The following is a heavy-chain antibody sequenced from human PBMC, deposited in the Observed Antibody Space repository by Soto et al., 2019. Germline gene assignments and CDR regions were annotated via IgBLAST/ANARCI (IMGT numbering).Heavy chain of an antibody. V-gene: IGHV3-23*01. D-gene: IGHD3-16*02. CDR2: ISGSGGST. Sequence: EVQLLESGGDLVQPGGSLRLSCAASGFTFSSYAMSWVRQAPGKGLEWVSAISGSGGSTYYADSVKGRFTISRDNSKNTLYLQMNSLRAEDTAVYYCAKDSDYVWGSYRPFDYWGQGTLVTVSS. CDR3: AKDSDYVWGSYRPFDY. CDR1: GFTFSSYA. J-gene: IGHJ4*02.